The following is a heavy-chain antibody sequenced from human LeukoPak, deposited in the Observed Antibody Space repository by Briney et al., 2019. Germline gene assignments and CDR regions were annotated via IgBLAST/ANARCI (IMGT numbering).Heavy chain of an antibody. CDR1: GFTFSRYA. V-gene: IGHV3-21*01. CDR3: ARVTSSGWSFDY. D-gene: IGHD6-19*01. CDR2: ISSSGGYI. J-gene: IGHJ4*02. Sequence: GGSLRLSCAASGFTFSRYAMNWVRQAPGKGLEWVSSISSSGGYIYYADSMKGRFTISRDIARNSVYLQMNRLRAEDTAVYYCARVTSSGWSFDYWGQGTLVTVSS.